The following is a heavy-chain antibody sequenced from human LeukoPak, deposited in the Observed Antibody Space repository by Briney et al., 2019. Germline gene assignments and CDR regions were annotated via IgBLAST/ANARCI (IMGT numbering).Heavy chain of an antibody. Sequence: SETLSLTCTVSGGSISSGSYYWSWIRQPAGKGLEWIGDIYHTGSTTYNPSLKSRVTISVDTSKNQFSLKLTSVTAADTAVYYCARAIEVGAMTPFDYWGQGTLVTVSS. J-gene: IGHJ4*02. CDR3: ARAIEVGAMTPFDY. CDR1: GGSISSGSYY. V-gene: IGHV4-61*09. CDR2: IYHTGST. D-gene: IGHD1-26*01.